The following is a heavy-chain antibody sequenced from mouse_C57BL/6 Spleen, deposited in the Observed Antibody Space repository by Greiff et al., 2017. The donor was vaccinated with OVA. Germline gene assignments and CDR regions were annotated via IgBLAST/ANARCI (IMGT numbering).Heavy chain of an antibody. CDR3: AREGGYSSFAY. V-gene: IGHV5-9*01. J-gene: IGHJ3*01. CDR2: ISGGGGNT. CDR1: GFTFSSYT. D-gene: IGHD2-3*01. Sequence: EVQLQESGGGLVKPGGSLKLSCAASGFTFSSYTMSWVRQTPEKRLEWVATISGGGGNTYYPDSVKGRFTISRDNAQNTLYLPMSSLRSEDTALDYCAREGGYSSFAYGGQGTLVTVSA.